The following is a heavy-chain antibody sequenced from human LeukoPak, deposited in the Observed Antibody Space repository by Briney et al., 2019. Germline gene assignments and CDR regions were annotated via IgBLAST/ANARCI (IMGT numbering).Heavy chain of an antibody. V-gene: IGHV3-48*01. CDR1: DFTFSTFT. Sequence: GGSLRLSCAAYDFTFSTFTMHWVRQAPGKGLEWVSSVSSSSRTINYADSVQGRSTVSRDNANNSMYLQINDLRREDTAVYYCARGSPRGGLDSWGQGTLVTVSS. CDR3: ARGSPRGGLDS. D-gene: IGHD1-14*01. CDR2: VSSSSRTI. J-gene: IGHJ4*02.